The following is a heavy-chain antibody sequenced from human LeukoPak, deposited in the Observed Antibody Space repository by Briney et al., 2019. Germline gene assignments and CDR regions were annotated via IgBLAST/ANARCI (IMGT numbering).Heavy chain of an antibody. CDR3: AKDRPDPERGSLLFDY. J-gene: IGHJ4*02. Sequence: GGPLRLSCAASGFTFSSYAMSWVRQAPGKGLEWVSAISGSGGSTYYADSVKGRFTISRDNSKNTLYLQMNSLRAEDTAVYYCAKDRPDPERGSLLFDYWGQGTLVTVSS. D-gene: IGHD1-26*01. V-gene: IGHV3-23*01. CDR1: GFTFSSYA. CDR2: ISGSGGST.